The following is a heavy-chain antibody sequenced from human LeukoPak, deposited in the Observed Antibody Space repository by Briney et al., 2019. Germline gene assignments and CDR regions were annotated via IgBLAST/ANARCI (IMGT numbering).Heavy chain of an antibody. CDR1: GFTFSSYV. V-gene: IGHV3-30*04. Sequence: PGRSLRLSCAASGFTFSSYVMHWVRQAPGKGLEWVAIISYDGSNEYYADSVKGRFTISRDNSKNTLYLQMNSLRAEDTAVYYCARSTIAAQGPTNYWGQGTLVTVSS. CDR2: ISYDGSNE. CDR3: ARSTIAAQGPTNY. D-gene: IGHD6-13*01. J-gene: IGHJ4*02.